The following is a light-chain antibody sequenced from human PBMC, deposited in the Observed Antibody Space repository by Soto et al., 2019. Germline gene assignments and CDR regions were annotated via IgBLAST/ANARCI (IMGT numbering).Light chain of an antibody. J-gene: IGKJ2*01. CDR1: QGISNW. Sequence: DIQMTQSPSYVSASVGDRVTITCRASQGISNWLAWYQQKPGKAPNLLIFAASSLQSGVPYRVSGNGSGTYFTSTIHGQQAEHLLTYYWQQANTFTPTFVHRTKLEIK. CDR2: AAS. V-gene: IGKV1-12*01. CDR3: QQANTFTPT.